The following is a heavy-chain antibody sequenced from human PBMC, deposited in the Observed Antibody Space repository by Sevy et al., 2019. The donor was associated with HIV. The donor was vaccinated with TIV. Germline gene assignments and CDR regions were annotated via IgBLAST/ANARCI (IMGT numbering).Heavy chain of an antibody. D-gene: IGHD3-22*01. CDR1: GGTFRSYG. V-gene: IGHV1-69*13. Sequence: ASVKVSCKASGGTFRSYGISWVRQAPGQGLEWMGIFIPIFGTTNYAQRFQGRVTFTADESTRTAFMELSSLRSEDTAVYYCARLYHDGSAVQAFDIWGQGTMVTVSS. CDR2: FIPIFGTT. CDR3: ARLYHDGSAVQAFDI. J-gene: IGHJ3*02.